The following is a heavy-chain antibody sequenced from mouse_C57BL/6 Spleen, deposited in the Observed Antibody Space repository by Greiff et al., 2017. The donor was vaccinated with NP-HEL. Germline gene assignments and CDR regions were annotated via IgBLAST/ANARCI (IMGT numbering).Heavy chain of an antibody. CDR1: GYTFTDYE. CDR3: TRYYSNYYAMDY. D-gene: IGHD2-5*01. CDR2: IDPETGGT. Sequence: VKLVESGAELVRPGASVTLSCKASGYTFTDYEMHWVKQTPVHGLEWIGAIDPETGGTAYNQKFKGKAILTADKSSSTAYMELRSLTSEDSAVYYCTRYYSNYYAMDYWGQGTSVTVSS. J-gene: IGHJ4*01. V-gene: IGHV1-15*01.